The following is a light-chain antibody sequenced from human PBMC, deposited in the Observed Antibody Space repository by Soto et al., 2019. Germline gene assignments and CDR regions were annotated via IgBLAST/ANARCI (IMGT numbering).Light chain of an antibody. J-gene: IGLJ2*01. CDR1: SSDVGGYNY. CDR3: SSYAGSNKKI. Sequence: QSALTQPPSASRSPGQSVTISCTGSSSDVGGYNYVSWYQQLPGKAPKLMIYEVSKRPSGVPDRFSGSKSGNTASLTVSGLQAEDEADYYCSSYAGSNKKIFGGGTKVTVL. CDR2: EVS. V-gene: IGLV2-8*02.